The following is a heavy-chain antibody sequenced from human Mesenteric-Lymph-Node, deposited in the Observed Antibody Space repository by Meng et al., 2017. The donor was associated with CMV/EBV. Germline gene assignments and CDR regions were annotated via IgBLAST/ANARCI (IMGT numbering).Heavy chain of an antibody. CDR3: ARDYAMRSSTGGVYFDY. CDR1: GYSFRTYG. V-gene: IGHV1-69*05. J-gene: IGHJ4*01. CDR2: SIPIFGTA. D-gene: IGHD1-14*01. Sequence: SVKVSCKASGYSFRTYGITWVRQVTGQGLEWMGGSIPIFGTAKYSQKFQGRLTITTDDSATTGYMELRSLTSDDTAGYYCARDYAMRSSTGGVYFDYWGHGTLVTVSS.